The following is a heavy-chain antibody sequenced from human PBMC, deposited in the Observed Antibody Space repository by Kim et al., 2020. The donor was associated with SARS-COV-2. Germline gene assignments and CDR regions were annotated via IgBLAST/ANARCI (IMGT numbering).Heavy chain of an antibody. CDR1: GYTFTSYG. J-gene: IGHJ4*02. CDR3: ARVRPRFIAAAGLYYFDY. CDR2: ISAYNGNT. D-gene: IGHD6-13*01. Sequence: ASVKVSCKASGYTFTSYGISWVRQAPGQGLEWMGWISAYNGNTNYAQKLQGRVTMTTDTSTSTAYMELRSLRSDDTAVYYCARVRPRFIAAAGLYYFDYWGQGTLVTVSS. V-gene: IGHV1-18*01.